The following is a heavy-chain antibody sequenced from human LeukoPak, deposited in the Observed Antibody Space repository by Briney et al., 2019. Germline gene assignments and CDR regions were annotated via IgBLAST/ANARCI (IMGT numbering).Heavy chain of an antibody. D-gene: IGHD3-3*01. V-gene: IGHV5-51*01. CDR3: ARQTQPEWFSDY. Sequence: ESLTISCKGSGYIFTSYWIGWVRQMPGKGLEWMGIIYPGDSDTRYSPSFQGQVTISADKSISTAYLQWSSLKASDTAMYYCARQTQPEWFSDYWGQGTLVTVSS. CDR2: IYPGDSDT. J-gene: IGHJ4*02. CDR1: GYIFTSYW.